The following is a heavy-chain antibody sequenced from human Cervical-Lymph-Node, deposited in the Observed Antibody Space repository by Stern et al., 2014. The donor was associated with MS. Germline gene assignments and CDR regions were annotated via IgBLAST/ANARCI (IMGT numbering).Heavy chain of an antibody. CDR1: GYTFTNYG. D-gene: IGHD3-16*01. Sequence: QVQLVQSGSEVKKPGASVKVSCKASGYTFTNYGRTWVRQAPGRGLEWMGWVSAYNGDTNYAQNLQGRVTMTTATAMTTAYMELRSLRSDDTAVYYCARTYVRAFDYWGQGSLVTVSS. CDR2: VSAYNGDT. CDR3: ARTYVRAFDY. V-gene: IGHV1-18*01. J-gene: IGHJ4*02.